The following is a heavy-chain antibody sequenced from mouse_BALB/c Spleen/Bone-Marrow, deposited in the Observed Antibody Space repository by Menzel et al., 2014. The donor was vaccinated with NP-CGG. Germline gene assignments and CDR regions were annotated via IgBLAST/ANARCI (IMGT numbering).Heavy chain of an antibody. V-gene: IGHV5-17*02. CDR1: GFTFSSFG. J-gene: IGHJ4*01. CDR3: ARKGVMITHYYATDY. D-gene: IGHD2-4*01. CDR2: ISNGSSTI. Sequence: EVKLMESGGGLVQPGGSRKLSCAASGFTFSSFGMHWVRQAPEKGLEWVAYISNGSSTIHYADTVKGRFTISRDNPKNTLFLQMTSLRSEDTAMYYYARKGVMITHYYATDYWGQGTSVTVSS.